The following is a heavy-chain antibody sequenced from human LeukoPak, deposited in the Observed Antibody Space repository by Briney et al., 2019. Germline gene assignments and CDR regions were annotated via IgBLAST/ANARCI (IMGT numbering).Heavy chain of an antibody. J-gene: IGHJ4*02. Sequence: ASVKVSCKASGYTFTGYYMHWVRQAPGKGLEWMGGFDPEDGETIYAQKFQGRVTMTEDTSTDTAYMELSSLRSEDTAVYYCATANSGSYGFDYWGQGTLVTVSS. CDR2: FDPEDGET. CDR1: GYTFTGYY. D-gene: IGHD1-26*01. V-gene: IGHV1-24*01. CDR3: ATANSGSYGFDY.